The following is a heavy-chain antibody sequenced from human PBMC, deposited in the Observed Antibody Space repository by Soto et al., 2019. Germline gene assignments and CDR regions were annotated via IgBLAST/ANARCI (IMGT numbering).Heavy chain of an antibody. CDR2: INAFDDDT. J-gene: IGHJ3*02. Sequence: QAQLEQSGPEVKRPGASLKVSCKASGYTFTSYHISWVRQAPGQGLEWIGWINAFDDDTNYSQKIQDRVTLTARRSTDIAYLDLRSLGSADTAIYYCARNLYGRAFDIWGQGTMVTVSP. CDR1: GYTFTSYH. D-gene: IGHD2-8*01. V-gene: IGHV1-18*04. CDR3: ARNLYGRAFDI.